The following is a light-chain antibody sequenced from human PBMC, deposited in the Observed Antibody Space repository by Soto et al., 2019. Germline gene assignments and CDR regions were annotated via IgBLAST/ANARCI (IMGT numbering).Light chain of an antibody. CDR1: QSISSW. CDR2: KAS. V-gene: IGKV1-5*03. CDR3: QQYNSYSPST. J-gene: IGKJ1*01. Sequence: DIQMTQSPSTLSASVGDRVTITCRASQSISSWLAWYQQKPGTAPKLLIYKASSLESGVPSRCSGSGSGTEFTLTISSLQPDDYATYYCQQYNSYSPSTFGQGTKGEIK.